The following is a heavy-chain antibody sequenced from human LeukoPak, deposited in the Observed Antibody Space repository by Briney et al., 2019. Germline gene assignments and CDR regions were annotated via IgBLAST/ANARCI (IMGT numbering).Heavy chain of an antibody. V-gene: IGHV3-48*01. J-gene: IGHJ4*02. Sequence: GGSLRLSCAASGFTFSTYSMSWVRQAPGKGLEWVSYISGSSDAIYYADSVKGRFTISRDNAKNSLYLQMNSLRAEDTAVYYCARGGYSYGYVKGVLDYWGQGTLVTVSS. CDR1: GFTFSTYS. D-gene: IGHD5-18*01. CDR3: ARGGYSYGYVKGVLDY. CDR2: ISGSSDAI.